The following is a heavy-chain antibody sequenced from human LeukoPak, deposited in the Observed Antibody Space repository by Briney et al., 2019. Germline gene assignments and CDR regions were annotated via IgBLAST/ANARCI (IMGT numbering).Heavy chain of an antibody. CDR3: ARLPGYSSFYYGMDV. D-gene: IGHD6-19*01. CDR1: GFTVSSNY. CDR2: IYSGGST. J-gene: IGHJ6*02. Sequence: GGSLRLSCAASGFTVSSNYMSWVRQAPGKGLEWVSVIYSGGSTYYADSVKGRFTISRDNSKNTLYLRMNSLRAEDTAVYYCARLPGYSSFYYGMDVWGQGTTVTVSS. V-gene: IGHV3-53*01.